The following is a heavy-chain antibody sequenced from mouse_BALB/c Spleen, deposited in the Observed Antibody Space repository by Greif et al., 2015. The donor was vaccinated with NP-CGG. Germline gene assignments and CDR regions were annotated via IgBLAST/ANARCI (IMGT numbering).Heavy chain of an antibody. V-gene: IGHV14-3*02. CDR1: GFNIKDTY. Sequence: EVQLQQSGAELVKPGASVKLSCTASGFNIKDTYMHWVKQRPEQGLEWIGRIDPANGNTKYDPKFQGKATITADTSSXTAYLQLSSLTSEDTAVYYCARWDWYFDVWGAGTTVTVSS. CDR2: IDPANGNT. CDR3: ARWDWYFDV. J-gene: IGHJ1*01.